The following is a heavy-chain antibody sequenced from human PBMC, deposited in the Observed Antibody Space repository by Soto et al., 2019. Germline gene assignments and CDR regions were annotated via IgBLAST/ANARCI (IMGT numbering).Heavy chain of an antibody. D-gene: IGHD2-15*01. J-gene: IGHJ4*02. CDR2: ISSKGGRT. CDR1: GFTFSSYA. CDR3: VKGFMVGVVAFDY. Sequence: PGGSLRLSCSASGFTFSSYAMHWVRQAPGKGVEYVSAISSKGGRTYYADSVKGRFTISRDNSKNTLYLQMSSLRAEDTAVYYCVKGFMVGVVAFDYWGQGTLVTVSS. V-gene: IGHV3-64D*06.